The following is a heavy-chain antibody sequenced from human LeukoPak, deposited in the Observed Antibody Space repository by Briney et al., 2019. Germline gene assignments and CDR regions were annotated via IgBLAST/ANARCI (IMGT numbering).Heavy chain of an antibody. CDR1: GGSISSYY. CDR2: IYYSGST. V-gene: IGHV4-59*01. J-gene: IGHJ4*02. CDR3: ARAAGFGELWDH. D-gene: IGHD3-10*01. Sequence: SETMSLTCTVSGGSISSYYWSWIRQPPGKGLEWIGYIYYSGSTNYNPSLKSRVTISVDTSKNQFSLKLSSVTAADTAVYYCARAAGFGELWDHWGQGTLVTVSS.